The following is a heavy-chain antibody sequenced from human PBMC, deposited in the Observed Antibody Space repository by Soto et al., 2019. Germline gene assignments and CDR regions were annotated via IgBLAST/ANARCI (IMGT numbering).Heavy chain of an antibody. J-gene: IGHJ4*02. D-gene: IGHD7-27*01. CDR1: GYTLTELS. CDR3: WASRTNAFYFDY. CDR2: FDPEDGET. Sequence: ASVKVSCKVSGYTLTELSMHWARQAPGKGLEWMGGFDPEDGETIYAQKFQGRVTMTEDTSTDTAYMELSSLRSEDTAVYYCWASRTNAFYFDYWGQGTLVTVS. V-gene: IGHV1-24*01.